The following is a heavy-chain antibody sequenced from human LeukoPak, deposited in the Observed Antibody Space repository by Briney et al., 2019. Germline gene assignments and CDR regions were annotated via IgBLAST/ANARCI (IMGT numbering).Heavy chain of an antibody. CDR3: ATGGIATALDY. D-gene: IGHD6-13*01. Sequence: PGGSLRLSCTASGFTFTNAWMNWVRQAPGKGLEWVAFIRYDGSNKYYADSVKGRFTISRGISKNTLYLQMNSLRPEDTALYYCATGGIATALDYWGQGTLVTVSS. CDR1: GFTFTNAW. V-gene: IGHV3-30*02. CDR2: IRYDGSNK. J-gene: IGHJ4*02.